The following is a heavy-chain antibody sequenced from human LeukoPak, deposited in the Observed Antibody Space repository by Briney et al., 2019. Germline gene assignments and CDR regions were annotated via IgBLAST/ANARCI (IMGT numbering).Heavy chain of an antibody. J-gene: IGHJ2*01. CDR1: GGSISSYY. V-gene: IGHV4-59*01. Sequence: SETVSLTCTVPGGSISSYYWSWIRQPPGKGLEWIGYIYYSGSTNYNPSLKSRVTISVDTSKNQFSLKLSSVTAADTAVYYCAREYWYFDLWGRGTLVTV. CDR2: IYYSGST. CDR3: AREYWYFDL.